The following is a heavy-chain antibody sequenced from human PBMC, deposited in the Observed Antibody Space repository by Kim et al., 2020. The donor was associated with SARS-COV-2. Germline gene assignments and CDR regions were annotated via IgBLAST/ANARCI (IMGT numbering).Heavy chain of an antibody. CDR3: ARVKNDGASSVLY. CDR2: ISAYNGKT. J-gene: IGHJ4*02. V-gene: IGHV1-18*01. D-gene: IGHD1-26*01. Sequence: ASVKVSCKASGYTFSNYGITWVRQAPGQGLEWMGWISAYNGKTDNAQKFQGRVTMTTDTSTITAYMELRSLRSDDTAVYYCARVKNDGASSVLYWGQGTLVTVSS. CDR1: GYTFSNYG.